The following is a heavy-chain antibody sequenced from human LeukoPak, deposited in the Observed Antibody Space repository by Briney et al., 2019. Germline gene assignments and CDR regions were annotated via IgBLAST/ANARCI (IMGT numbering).Heavy chain of an antibody. J-gene: IGHJ4*02. CDR3: ARVTGYMTEDCFDY. CDR1: GGSISSYY. D-gene: IGHD6-13*01. CDR2: IYYSGST. Sequence: PSETLSLTCTVSGGSISSYYWSWIRQPPGKGLEWIGYIYYSGSTNYNLSLKSRVTISVDTSKNQFSLRLSSVTAADTAVYYCARVTGYMTEDCFDYWGQGTLITVSS. V-gene: IGHV4-59*01.